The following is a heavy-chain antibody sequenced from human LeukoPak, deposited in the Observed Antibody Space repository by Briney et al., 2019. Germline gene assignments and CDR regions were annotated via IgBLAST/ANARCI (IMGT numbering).Heavy chain of an antibody. Sequence: GGSLRLSCAASGFTFSSYAMHWVRQAPGKGLEYVSAISSNGGSTYYANSVKGRFTISRDNSKNTLYLQMGSLRAEDMAVYYCARESSGYYYFDYWGQGTLVTVSS. CDR1: GFTFSSYA. CDR2: ISSNGGST. V-gene: IGHV3-64*01. D-gene: IGHD3-22*01. J-gene: IGHJ4*02. CDR3: ARESSGYYYFDY.